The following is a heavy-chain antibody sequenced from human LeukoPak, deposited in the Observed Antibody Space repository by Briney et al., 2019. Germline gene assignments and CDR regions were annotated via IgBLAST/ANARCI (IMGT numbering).Heavy chain of an antibody. D-gene: IGHD3-16*01. J-gene: IGHJ6*02. CDR3: AKVEGVPTYYYGMDV. CDR1: GFTFSSYW. Sequence: GGSLRLSCAASGFTFSSYWMSWVRQAPGKGLEWVANIKQDGSEKYYVDSVKGRFTISRDNAKNSLYLQMNSLRAEDTAVYYCAKVEGVPTYYYGMDVWGQGTTVTVSS. V-gene: IGHV3-7*03. CDR2: IKQDGSEK.